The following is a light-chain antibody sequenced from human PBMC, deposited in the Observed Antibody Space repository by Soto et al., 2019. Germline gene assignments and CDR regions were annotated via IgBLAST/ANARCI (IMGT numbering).Light chain of an antibody. CDR3: GTWDGRLSAGV. CDR1: SSNIGNHY. V-gene: IGLV1-51*01. CDR2: DNN. Sequence: QSVLTQPPSVSAAPGQKVTISCSGSSSNIGNHYVSWYQQFPGTAPKLLIFDNNKRPSRVPDRFSGSKSGTAATLDISGLQTGDEADYYCGTWDGRLSAGVFGGGTKVTVL. J-gene: IGLJ2*01.